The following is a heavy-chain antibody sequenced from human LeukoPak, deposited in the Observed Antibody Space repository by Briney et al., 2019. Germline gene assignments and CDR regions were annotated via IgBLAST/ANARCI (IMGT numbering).Heavy chain of an antibody. V-gene: IGHV3-7*03. J-gene: IGHJ6*02. D-gene: IGHD6-6*01. CDR3: ARDSPGSSRFYHYYGLDV. CDR2: IKEDGSEK. Sequence: PGGSHSLFCAASSFAFSTYWMSWVRQAPGNGLQWVANIKEDGSEKYYVDSVKGRFHIYRNDDKNSLYLQMNRLRAEDTAVYYCARDSPGSSRFYHYYGLDVWGHGTTVTVSS. CDR1: SFAFSTYW.